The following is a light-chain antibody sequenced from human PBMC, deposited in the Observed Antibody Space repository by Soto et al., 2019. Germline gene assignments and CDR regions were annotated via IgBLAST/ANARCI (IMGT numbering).Light chain of an antibody. Sequence: DIQMTQSPSTLSASVGDRVTITCRASQSISSWLAWYQQKPGKAPKLLIYKASSLESGVPSRFSGSASGTEFTLTISGLQPDDFATYYCQQYNTYPWTFGQGTKVEIK. CDR3: QQYNTYPWT. CDR2: KAS. V-gene: IGKV1-5*03. J-gene: IGKJ1*01. CDR1: QSISSW.